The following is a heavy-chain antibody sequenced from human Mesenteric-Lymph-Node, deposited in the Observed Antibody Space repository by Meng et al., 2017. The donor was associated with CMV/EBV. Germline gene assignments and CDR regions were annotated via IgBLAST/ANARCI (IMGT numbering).Heavy chain of an antibody. CDR1: GYSFINYG. CDR3: AREDSSGWGGDY. V-gene: IGHV1-18*01. CDR2: ISAYSGNT. D-gene: IGHD6-19*01. J-gene: IGHJ4*02. Sequence: ASVKVSCKASGYSFINYGISWVRQAPEEGLEWMGWISAYSGNTNYAERVQGRVTMTTDTSTSTAYMELRSLRSDDTAVYYCAREDSSGWGGDYWGQGTLVTVSS.